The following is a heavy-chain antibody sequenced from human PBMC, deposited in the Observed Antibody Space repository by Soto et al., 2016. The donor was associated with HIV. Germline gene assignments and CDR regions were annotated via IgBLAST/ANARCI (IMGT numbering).Heavy chain of an antibody. CDR3: AKGNSRMLMPGKYFDD. Sequence: EVQLVDSGGGLVQPGKSLRLSCAASGFTVSSTAMSWVRQAPGKGLEWVSGISSSDISAYYAVSVKGRFAISRDNSRNTLYLQMNGLRAEDSATYYCAKGNSRMLMPGKYFDDWGQGTLVTVSS. D-gene: IGHD3-22*01. V-gene: IGHV3-23*04. J-gene: IGHJ4*02. CDR1: GFTVSSTA. CDR2: ISSSDISA.